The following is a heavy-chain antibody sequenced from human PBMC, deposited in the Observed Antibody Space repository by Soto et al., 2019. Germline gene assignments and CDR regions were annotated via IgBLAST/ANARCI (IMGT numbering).Heavy chain of an antibody. J-gene: IGHJ4*02. CDR2: RYDDAST. D-gene: IGHD3-22*01. Sequence: SETLSLTCAVYGGSFSGYYWGWIRQPPGKGLEWIVSRYDDASTFYNPSLKSRVTISVDTSKKQLSLKVTSVTAADTAVYYCTGEIYLAPSGYSLDFWGQGPLVTVS. CDR3: TGEIYLAPSGYSLDF. V-gene: IGHV4-34*01. CDR1: GGSFSGYY.